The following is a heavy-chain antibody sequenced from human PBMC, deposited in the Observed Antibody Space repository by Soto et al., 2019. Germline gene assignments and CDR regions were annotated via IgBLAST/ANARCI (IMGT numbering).Heavy chain of an antibody. CDR3: AVEPANDYGDYRGDWFDP. D-gene: IGHD4-17*01. V-gene: IGHV1-69*01. CDR1: GGTFSSYA. J-gene: IGHJ5*02. CDR2: IIPIFGTA. Sequence: QVQLVQSGAEVKKPGSSVKVSCKASGGTFSSYAISWVRQAPGQGLEWMGGIIPIFGTANYAQKFQGRDTITADESTSTAYMELSSLRSEDTAVYYCAVEPANDYGDYRGDWFDPWGQGTLVTVSS.